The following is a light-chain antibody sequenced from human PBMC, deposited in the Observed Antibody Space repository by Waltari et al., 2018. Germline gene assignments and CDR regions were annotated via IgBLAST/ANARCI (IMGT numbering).Light chain of an antibody. Sequence: QSALTQPASVSGSPGQSITISCTGTSSDVGTYQFFPWYHQHPGKVPKLIIYDATDRPSGVSSRFSGSKSGNTASLTISGLQAEDEGDYYCNSYTTSGTVVFGGGTKLTVL. CDR3: NSYTTSGTVV. CDR1: SSDVGTYQF. V-gene: IGLV2-14*03. CDR2: DAT. J-gene: IGLJ2*01.